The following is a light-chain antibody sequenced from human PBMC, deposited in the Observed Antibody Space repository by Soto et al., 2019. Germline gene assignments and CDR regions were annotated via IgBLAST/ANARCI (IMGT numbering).Light chain of an antibody. J-gene: IGKJ3*01. Sequence: EIVMTQSPATLSVSPGETATLSCRASQTLGNKLAWYQQKPGQAPRLLIYGASTRATGIPARFSGSGSGTEFTLTINSLQSEVFAIYYCQQHNAWPLTFGPGTKVDLK. CDR2: GAS. V-gene: IGKV3D-15*01. CDR3: QQHNAWPLT. CDR1: QTLGNK.